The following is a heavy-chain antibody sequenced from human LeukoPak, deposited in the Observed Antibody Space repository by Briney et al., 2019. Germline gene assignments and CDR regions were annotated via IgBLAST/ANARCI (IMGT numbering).Heavy chain of an antibody. V-gene: IGHV4-38-2*02. CDR2: IYHSGST. CDR1: GYSISSGYY. D-gene: IGHD1-1*01. Sequence: SSETLSLTCSVSGYSISSGYYWGWIRQSPGKGLEWIGSIYHSGSTYYNPSLKSRVTISVDTSKNQFSLKLTSVTAADTAVYYCARVDWNAGSPAFDIWGQGTMVTVSS. J-gene: IGHJ3*02. CDR3: ARVDWNAGSPAFDI.